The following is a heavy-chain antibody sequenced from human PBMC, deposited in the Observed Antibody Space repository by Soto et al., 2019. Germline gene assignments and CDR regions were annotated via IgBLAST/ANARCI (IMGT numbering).Heavy chain of an antibody. CDR1: GGTLSSYA. CDR3: ANTKLPIAARPTQALYGMDV. V-gene: IGHV1-69*13. Sequence: VASVKVSCKASGGTLSSYAISWVRQAPGQGLEWMGGIIPIFGTANYAQKFQGRVTITADESTSTAYMELSSLRSEDTAVYYCANTKLPIAARPTQALYGMDVWGQGTTVTVSS. CDR2: IIPIFGTA. J-gene: IGHJ6*02. D-gene: IGHD6-6*01.